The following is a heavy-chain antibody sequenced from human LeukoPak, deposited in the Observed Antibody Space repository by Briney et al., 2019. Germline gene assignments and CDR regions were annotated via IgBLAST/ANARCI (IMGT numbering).Heavy chain of an antibody. Sequence: SKTLSLTCTVSGDSISSGDYYWSWIRQPAGKGLEWIGRISSSGSTNYNPSLKSRVTISVDTSKNQFSLKLSSVTAADTAVYYCARDRGSGWYDAFDIWGQGTMVTVSS. D-gene: IGHD6-19*01. J-gene: IGHJ3*02. V-gene: IGHV4-61*02. CDR2: ISSSGST. CDR1: GDSISSGDYY. CDR3: ARDRGSGWYDAFDI.